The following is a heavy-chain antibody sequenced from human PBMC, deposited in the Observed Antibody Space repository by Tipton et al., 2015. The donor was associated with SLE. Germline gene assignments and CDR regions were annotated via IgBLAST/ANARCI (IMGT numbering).Heavy chain of an antibody. CDR3: ARVSRYYGINWYFDL. CDR2: INPNSGDT. V-gene: IGHV1-2*02. CDR1: GYTFTAYF. D-gene: IGHD3-9*01. Sequence: QSGPEVKKPGASVKVSCKASGYTFTAYFIQWVRQAPGQGLEWMGWINPNSGDTNYAQKFQGRVTMTRDTSISTAYMELSSLRSDDTAIYYCARVSRYYGINWYFDLWGRGTLVTVSS. J-gene: IGHJ2*01.